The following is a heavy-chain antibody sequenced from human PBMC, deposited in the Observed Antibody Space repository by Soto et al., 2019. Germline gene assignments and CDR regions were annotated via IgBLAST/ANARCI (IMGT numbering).Heavy chain of an antibody. D-gene: IGHD5-18*01. CDR2: ISYDGSNK. CDR1: GFTFSSYA. Sequence: QVQLVESGGGVVQPGRSLRLSCAASGFTFSSYAMHWVRQAPGKGLEWVAVISYDGSNKYYADSVKGRFTISRDNSKNTRYLQMNSLRAKDTSVHYFARDPLWGTAMVLWYFDLWGRGTLVTVSS. CDR3: ARDPLWGTAMVLWYFDL. J-gene: IGHJ2*01. V-gene: IGHV3-30-3*01.